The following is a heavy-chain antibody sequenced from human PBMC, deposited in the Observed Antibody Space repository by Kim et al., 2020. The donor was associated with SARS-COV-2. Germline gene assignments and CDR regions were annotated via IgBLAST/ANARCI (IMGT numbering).Heavy chain of an antibody. CDR1: GFTFSSYE. CDR2: ISSSGSTI. J-gene: IGHJ4*02. Sequence: GGSLGLSCAASGFTFSSYEMNWVRQAPGKGLEWVSYISSSGSTIYYADSVKGRFTISRDNAKNSLYLQMNSLRAEDTAVYYCARDRSRWYIPVWYFDYWGQGTLVTVSS. V-gene: IGHV3-48*03. D-gene: IGHD6-13*01. CDR3: ARDRSRWYIPVWYFDY.